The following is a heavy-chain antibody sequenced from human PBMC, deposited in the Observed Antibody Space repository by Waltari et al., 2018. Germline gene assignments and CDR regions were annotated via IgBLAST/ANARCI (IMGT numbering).Heavy chain of an antibody. CDR1: GFTFSSYA. J-gene: IGHJ4*02. CDR3: ARDPLRGLFYYDSSGYYDY. V-gene: IGHV3-30*01. CDR2: ISYDGSNK. Sequence: QVQLVESGGGVVQPGRSLRLSCAASGFTFSSYAMPWVRQAPGKGLECVAVISYDGSNKYYADSVKGRFTISRDNSKNTLYLQMNSLRAEDTAVYYCARDPLRGLFYYDSSGYYDYWGQGTLVTVSS. D-gene: IGHD3-22*01.